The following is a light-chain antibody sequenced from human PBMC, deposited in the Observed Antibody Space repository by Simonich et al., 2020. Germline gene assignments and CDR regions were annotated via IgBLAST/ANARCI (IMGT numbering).Light chain of an antibody. J-gene: IGKJ3*01. Sequence: DVVMTQSPLSLPVTLGQPASISGRSSQSLGHSDGNTYLNWCQQRPGQSPRRLIYKVATRDSGVPDRFSGSGSGTDFTLKISRVEAEDVGVYYCMQGTHWPPFTFGPGTKVDIK. V-gene: IGKV2-30*02. CDR3: MQGTHWPPFT. CDR1: QSLGHSDGNTY. CDR2: KVA.